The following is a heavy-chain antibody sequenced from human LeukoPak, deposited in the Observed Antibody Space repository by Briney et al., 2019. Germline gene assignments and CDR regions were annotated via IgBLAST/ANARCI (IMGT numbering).Heavy chain of an antibody. Sequence: GGSLRLSCAASGFTFSSYSMNWVRQAPGKGLEWVSSISSSSSYIYYADSVKGRFTISRDNAKNSLYLQMNSLRAEDTAVYYCARALGGYDPVVGMDYWGQGTLVTVSS. J-gene: IGHJ4*02. CDR3: ARALGGYDPVVGMDY. CDR2: ISSSSSYI. D-gene: IGHD5-12*01. CDR1: GFTFSSYS. V-gene: IGHV3-21*01.